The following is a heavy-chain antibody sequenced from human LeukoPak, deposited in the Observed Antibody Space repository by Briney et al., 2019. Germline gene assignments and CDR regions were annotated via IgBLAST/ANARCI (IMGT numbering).Heavy chain of an antibody. CDR3: ARGWIGSGSYYLNY. Sequence: ASVNVSCKASGGTFSNYAFNWVRQAPGQGLEWMGRINPNSGGTNYAQKFQGRVTMTRDTSISTAYMELSRLRSDDTAVYYCARGWIGSGSYYLNYWGQGTLVTVSS. CDR2: INPNSGGT. V-gene: IGHV1-2*06. CDR1: GGTFSNYA. J-gene: IGHJ4*02. D-gene: IGHD3-10*01.